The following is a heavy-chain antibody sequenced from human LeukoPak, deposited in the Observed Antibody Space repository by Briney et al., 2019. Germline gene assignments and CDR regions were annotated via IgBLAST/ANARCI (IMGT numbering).Heavy chain of an antibody. CDR1: GYTFTDYY. CDR2: MNPNSGGT. V-gene: IGHV1-2*02. J-gene: IGHJ4*02. D-gene: IGHD6-25*01. CDR3: VINKAAKSLDY. Sequence: AASVKVSFKASGYTFTDYYIHWVRQAPGQGLEWMAWMNPNSGGTSYAQKFQGRVTMTRDTSISTGYMELSRLRFDDTAVYYCVINKAAKSLDYWGQGTLVTVSS.